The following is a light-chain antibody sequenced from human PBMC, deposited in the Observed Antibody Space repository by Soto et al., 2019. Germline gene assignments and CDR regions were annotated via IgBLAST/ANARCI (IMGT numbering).Light chain of an antibody. CDR1: NSNIGSNT. Sequence: QTVVTQPPSASGTPGQRVTIPCSGSNSNIGSNTVNWYQQLPGAAPKLLIYSNNQRPSGVPDRFSSSKSGTSASLAITGLQSEDEADYYCAGWDDSLNGVVFGGGTKLTVL. CDR2: SNN. J-gene: IGLJ2*01. V-gene: IGLV1-44*01. CDR3: AGWDDSLNGVV.